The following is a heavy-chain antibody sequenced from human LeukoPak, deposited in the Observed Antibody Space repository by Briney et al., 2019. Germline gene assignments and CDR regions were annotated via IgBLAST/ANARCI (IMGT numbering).Heavy chain of an antibody. CDR1: GGTFSSYA. D-gene: IGHD2-2*01. Sequence: SVKVSCKASGGTFSSYAISWVRQAPGQGLEWMGRIIPILGIANYAQKFQGRVAITADKSTSTAYMELSSLRSEDTAVYYCARGPLVVPAGPYYYGMDVWGQGTTVTVSS. CDR3: ARGPLVVPAGPYYYGMDV. CDR2: IIPILGIA. J-gene: IGHJ6*02. V-gene: IGHV1-69*04.